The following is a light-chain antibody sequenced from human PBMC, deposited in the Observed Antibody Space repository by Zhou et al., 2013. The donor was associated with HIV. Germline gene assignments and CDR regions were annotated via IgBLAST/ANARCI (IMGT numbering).Light chain of an antibody. CDR3: QQSYSTPRT. CDR1: QVIGND. J-gene: IGKJ1*01. CDR2: AAS. Sequence: ILMTQSPSSLSASVGDRVIITCRASQVIGNDLAWYQQKPGNAPKLLIYAASSLQSGVPSRFSGSGSGTDFTLTISSLQPEDFATYYCQQSYSTPRTF. V-gene: IGKV1-39*01.